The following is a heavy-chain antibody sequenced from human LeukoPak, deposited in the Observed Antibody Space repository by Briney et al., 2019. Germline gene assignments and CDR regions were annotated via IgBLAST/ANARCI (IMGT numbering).Heavy chain of an antibody. V-gene: IGHV3-33*01. J-gene: IGHJ4*02. CDR2: IWYDGSNK. CDR3: ARGDPTVTTKQNFDY. D-gene: IGHD4-17*01. Sequence: GGSLRLSCAASGFTFRGYGMHWVRQAPGKGLEWVAVIWYDGSNKYYADSVKGRFTISRDNSKNTLYLQMNSLRVEDTAVYYCARGDPTVTTKQNFDYWGQGTLVTVSS. CDR1: GFTFRGYG.